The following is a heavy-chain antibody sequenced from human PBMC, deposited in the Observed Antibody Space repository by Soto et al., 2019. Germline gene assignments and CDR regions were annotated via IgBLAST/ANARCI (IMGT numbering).Heavy chain of an antibody. J-gene: IGHJ3*01. Sequence: QVQLVESGGGVVQPGRSLRLSCAASGFPFNIFGILWVRQAPGEGLEWVAVIWFDGSKEYYGGSVRGRFTVSRDNSKNTVYLQMNSLRGDDTAIYYCARSGCSGGTCYRGYDAFDVWGQGTMVTVSS. CDR1: GFPFNIFG. D-gene: IGHD2-15*01. CDR3: ARSGCSGGTCYRGYDAFDV. V-gene: IGHV3-33*01. CDR2: IWFDGSKE.